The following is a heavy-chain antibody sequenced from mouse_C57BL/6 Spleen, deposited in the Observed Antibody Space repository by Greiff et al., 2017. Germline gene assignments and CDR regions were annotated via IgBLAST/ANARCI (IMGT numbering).Heavy chain of an antibody. CDR1: GYTFTSYG. Sequence: QVQLQQSGAELARPGASVKLSCKASGYTFTSYGISWVKQRTGQSLEWIGEIYPRSGNTYYNEKFKGKVTLTADKSSSTEYLELRSLTSEDSAVYFCAGGGRDYYARDYWGQGTSVTVSS. CDR3: AGGGRDYYARDY. CDR2: IYPRSGNT. V-gene: IGHV1-81*01. J-gene: IGHJ4*01.